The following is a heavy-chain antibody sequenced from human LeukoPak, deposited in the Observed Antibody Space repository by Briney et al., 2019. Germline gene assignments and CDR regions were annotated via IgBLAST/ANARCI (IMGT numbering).Heavy chain of an antibody. V-gene: IGHV3-23*01. CDR2: ISGNGGRT. Sequence: GGSLRRSCAASGFTFSSYAMSWVRQAPGKGLEGVSVISGNGGRTYYADSVKGRFTISRDNSKNTLYLQMNSLRAEDTPVYYCAKVRDLDTVLGRFDNWGQGTLVTVSS. J-gene: IGHJ5*01. CDR3: AKVRDLDTVLGRFDN. CDR1: GFTFSSYA. D-gene: IGHD5-18*01.